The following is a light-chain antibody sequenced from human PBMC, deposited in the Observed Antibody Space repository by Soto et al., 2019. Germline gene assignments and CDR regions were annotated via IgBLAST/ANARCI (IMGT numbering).Light chain of an antibody. J-gene: IGKJ3*01. CDR2: GAS. V-gene: IGKV3-20*01. CDR3: QHHGGSFT. CDR1: QSISSD. Sequence: EVVVMESPGTLSSAPGEGATRCGRASQSISSDLARYQQKSGQAPRLGIYGASSSACGIPDRFSGSRSRTHFTLTITGLEPEDFAVFYCQHHGGSFTVSPGTKVD.